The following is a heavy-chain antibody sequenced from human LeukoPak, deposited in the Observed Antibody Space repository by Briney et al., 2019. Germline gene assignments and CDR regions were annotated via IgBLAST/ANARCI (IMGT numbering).Heavy chain of an antibody. CDR2: IIPIFGTA. D-gene: IGHD2-21*01. V-gene: IGHV1-69*05. CDR1: GGTFSSYA. Sequence: SVKVSCKASGGTFSSYAISWVRQAPGQGLEWMGGIIPIFGTANYAQKFQGRVTITTDESTSTAYMELSSLRSEDTAVYYCARNEQLFRHSDYYYYMDVWGKGTTVTVYS. J-gene: IGHJ6*03. CDR3: ARNEQLFRHSDYYYYMDV.